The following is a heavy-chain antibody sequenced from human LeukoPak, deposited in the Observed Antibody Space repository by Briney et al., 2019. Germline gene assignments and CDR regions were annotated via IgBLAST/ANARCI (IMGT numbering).Heavy chain of an antibody. CDR2: IYPGDSDT. J-gene: IGHJ3*02. Sequence: GESLKISCKGSGYSFTSNWIGWVRQLPGKGLEWMGIIYPGDSDTRYSPSFQGQVTISADKSISTAYLQWSSLKASDTAMYYCARRRDSGSYYVGNAFDIWGQGTMVTVSS. D-gene: IGHD1-26*01. CDR3: ARRRDSGSYYVGNAFDI. CDR1: GYSFTSNW. V-gene: IGHV5-51*01.